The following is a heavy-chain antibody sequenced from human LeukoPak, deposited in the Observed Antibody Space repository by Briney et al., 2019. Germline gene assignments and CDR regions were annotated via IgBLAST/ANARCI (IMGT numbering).Heavy chain of an antibody. CDR3: ARDSSSPPPYYYYYMDV. V-gene: IGHV1-18*01. J-gene: IGHJ6*03. CDR1: GYTFSSYG. Sequence: ASVKVSCKASGYTFSSYGISWVRQAPGQGLEWMGWISAYNGNTNYAQKLQGRVTMTTDTSTSTAYMELRSLRSDDTAVYYCARDSSSPPPYYYYYMDVWGKGTTVTISS. CDR2: ISAYNGNT. D-gene: IGHD6-13*01.